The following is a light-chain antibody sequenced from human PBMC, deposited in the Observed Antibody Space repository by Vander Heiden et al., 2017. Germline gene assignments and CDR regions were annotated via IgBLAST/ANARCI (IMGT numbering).Light chain of an antibody. V-gene: IGLV2-14*03. CDR2: SVT. CDR1: SSDAGGYDS. Sequence: QSALTQPASVSGSLGQSITISCTGTSSDAGGYDSVSWYQQHPGKAPKVMIYSVTNRPSGVSSRFSGSKSGNTASLTISGLQAEDEADYYCTSYTSSGTLVFGGGTERTVL. J-gene: IGLJ2*01. CDR3: TSYTSSGTLV.